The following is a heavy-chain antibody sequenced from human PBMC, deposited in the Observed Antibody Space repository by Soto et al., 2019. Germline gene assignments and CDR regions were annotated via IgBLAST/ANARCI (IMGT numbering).Heavy chain of an antibody. V-gene: IGHV4-34*01. J-gene: IGHJ5*02. Sequence: PSETLSLTCAVYGGSFSGYYWSWIRQPPGKGLEWIGEINHSGSTNYNPSLKSRVTISVDTSKNQFSLKLSSVTAADTAVYYCAREGLTGGVGWFDPWGQRTLVTVSS. CDR3: AREGLTGGVGWFDP. D-gene: IGHD3-16*01. CDR1: GGSFSGYY. CDR2: INHSGST.